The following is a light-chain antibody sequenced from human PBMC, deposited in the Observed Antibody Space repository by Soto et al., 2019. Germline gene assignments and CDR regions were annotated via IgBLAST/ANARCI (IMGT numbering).Light chain of an antibody. CDR1: SSNIGNNF. CDR2: RDN. J-gene: IGLJ3*02. V-gene: IGLV1-47*01. CDR3: AAWDASLSGRV. Sequence: QSVLTQPPSASGTPGQRVTISCSGSSSNIGNNFVFWYQQIPGTAPKLLIYRDNQRPSGVPDRFSGSKSGTSASLAISGLRSEDEADYYCAAWDASLSGRVFGGGTQLTVL.